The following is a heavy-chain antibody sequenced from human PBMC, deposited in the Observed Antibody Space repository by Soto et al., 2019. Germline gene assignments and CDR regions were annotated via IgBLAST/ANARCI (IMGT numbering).Heavy chain of an antibody. Sequence: GGSLRLSCAASGLTFSVSAIHWVRQASGKGLEWVGRIRSKTNNYATTYAASVKGRFTISRDDSKNTAYLQMNSLESEDTAVYYCSRDDSDWFFNWGRGILVTVSS. D-gene: IGHD3-9*01. CDR1: GLTFSVSA. CDR2: IRSKTNNYAT. CDR3: SRDDSDWFFN. V-gene: IGHV3-73*01. J-gene: IGHJ4*02.